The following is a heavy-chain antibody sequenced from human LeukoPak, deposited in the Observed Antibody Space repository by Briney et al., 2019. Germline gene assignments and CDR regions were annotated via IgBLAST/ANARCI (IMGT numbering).Heavy chain of an antibody. CDR3: ARDRGSSWYVDY. Sequence: ASVKVSCKASGYTFTGYYMHWVRQAPGQGLEWMGWINPNSGGTNYAQKFQGRVTMTADTSISTAYMELSRLRSDDTAVYYCARDRGSSWYVDYWGQGTLVTVSS. V-gene: IGHV1-2*02. CDR2: INPNSGGT. CDR1: GYTFTGYY. J-gene: IGHJ4*02. D-gene: IGHD6-13*01.